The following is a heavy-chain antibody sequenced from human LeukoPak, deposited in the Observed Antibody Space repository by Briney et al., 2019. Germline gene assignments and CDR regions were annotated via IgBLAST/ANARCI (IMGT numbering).Heavy chain of an antibody. CDR2: INPNSGGT. V-gene: IGHV1-2*02. CDR1: GYTFTGYY. Sequence: ASVKVSCKASGYTFTGYYMHWVRQAPGQGLEWMGWINPNSGGTNYAQKFQGRVTMTRDTSISTAYMELSRLRSDDTAVYYCAREKYGGNPGLGEVDYWGQGTLVTVSS. CDR3: AREKYGGNPGLGEVDY. D-gene: IGHD4-23*01. J-gene: IGHJ4*02.